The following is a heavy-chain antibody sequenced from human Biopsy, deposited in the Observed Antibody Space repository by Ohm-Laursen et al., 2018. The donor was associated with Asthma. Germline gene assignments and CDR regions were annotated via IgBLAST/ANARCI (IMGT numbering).Heavy chain of an antibody. CDR1: GFSLRNARMG. D-gene: IGHD3-3*01. Sequence: PTQTLTLTRTVSGFSLRNARMGVTWIRKPPGKPLEWLGHLFSNDEKFYSTSLKSRITISKDTAKGQVVLTMSNMDPVDTATYCCARVVNYDFRSGYWFDPWGQGTLVTVSS. V-gene: IGHV2-26*01. CDR2: LFSNDEK. J-gene: IGHJ5*02. CDR3: ARVVNYDFRSGYWFDP.